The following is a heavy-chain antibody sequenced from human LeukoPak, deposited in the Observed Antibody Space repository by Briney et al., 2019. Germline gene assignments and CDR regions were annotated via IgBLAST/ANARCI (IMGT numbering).Heavy chain of an antibody. CDR2: TYYRSEWYY. V-gene: IGHV6-1*01. CDR3: ARSNNGHFDY. J-gene: IGHJ4*02. D-gene: IGHD2-8*01. Sequence: SQTLSLTCAISGDSVSSKSDTWNWIRQSPSRGLERLGRTYYRSEWYYEYAVSVKSRITINPDTSKNQFSLQLNSVTPEDTAVYYCARSNNGHFDYWGQGALVTVSS. CDR1: GDSVSSKSDT.